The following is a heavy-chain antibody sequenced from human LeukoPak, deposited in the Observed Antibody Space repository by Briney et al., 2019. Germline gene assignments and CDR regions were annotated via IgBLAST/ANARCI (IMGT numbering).Heavy chain of an antibody. J-gene: IGHJ4*02. V-gene: IGHV4-61*05. CDR2: IYYSGST. Sequence: SETLSLTCTVSGGSISSSSYYWSWIRQPPGKGLEWIGYIYYSGSTNYNPSLKSRVTISVDTSKNQFSLKLSSVTAADTAVYYCARSLDGYNYPFDYWGQGTLVTVSS. CDR1: GGSISSSSYY. CDR3: ARSLDGYNYPFDY. D-gene: IGHD5-24*01.